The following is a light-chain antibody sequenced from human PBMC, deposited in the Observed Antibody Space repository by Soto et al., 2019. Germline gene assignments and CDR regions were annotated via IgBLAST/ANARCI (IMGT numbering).Light chain of an antibody. V-gene: IGLV2-14*01. J-gene: IGLJ1*01. CDR3: ISYTGDSSPYV. CDR2: EVS. Sequence: QSALTQPASVSGSPGQSITISCTGTSSDAGTYNYVSWYQHHPGKAPKLMIYEVSNRPSGVSNRFSGSKSGNTASLTISGLQAEDEAHYYCISYTGDSSPYVFGTGTKVTVL. CDR1: SSDAGTYNY.